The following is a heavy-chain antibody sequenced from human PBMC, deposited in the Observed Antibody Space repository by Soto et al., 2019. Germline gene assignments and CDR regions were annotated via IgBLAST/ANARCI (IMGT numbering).Heavy chain of an antibody. V-gene: IGHV3-23*01. CDR1: GFTFSSYA. CDR3: AKAPPLPYCSSTSCYDGY. J-gene: IGHJ4*02. Sequence: HPGGSLRLSCAASGFTFSSYAMSWVRQAPGKGLEWVSAISGSGGSTYYADSVKGRFTISRDNSKNTLYLQMNSLRAEDTAVYYCAKAPPLPYCSSTSCYDGYWGQGTLVTVSS. CDR2: ISGSGGST. D-gene: IGHD2-2*01.